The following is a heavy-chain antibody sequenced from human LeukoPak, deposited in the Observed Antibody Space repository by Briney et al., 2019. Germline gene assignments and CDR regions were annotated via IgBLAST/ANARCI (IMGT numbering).Heavy chain of an antibody. V-gene: IGHV4-4*07. CDR2: IYTSGST. CDR3: ARATAAGNKYYYYYYYMDV. CDR1: GGSISSYY. D-gene: IGHD6-13*01. J-gene: IGHJ6*03. Sequence: SETLSLACTVSGGSISSYYWSCIRQPAGKGLEWIGRIYTSGSTNYNPSLKSRVTMSVDTSKNQFSLKLSSVTAADTAVYYCARATAAGNKYYYYYYYMDVWGKGTTVTISS.